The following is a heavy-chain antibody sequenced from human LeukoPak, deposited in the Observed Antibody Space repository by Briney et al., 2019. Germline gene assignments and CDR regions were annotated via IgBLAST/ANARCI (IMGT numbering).Heavy chain of an antibody. D-gene: IGHD6-25*01. CDR2: IYATGST. CDR3: ARGGGRSPSY. V-gene: IGHV4-61*02. Sequence: KPSETLSLTCTVSGGSINSGNFYWSWIRQPAGEGLEWIGRIYATGSTSYNPSLESRVTISIDTSKNQFSLNLNSVTAADTAVYYCARGGGRSPSYWGQGALVTVSS. CDR1: GGSINSGNFY. J-gene: IGHJ4*02.